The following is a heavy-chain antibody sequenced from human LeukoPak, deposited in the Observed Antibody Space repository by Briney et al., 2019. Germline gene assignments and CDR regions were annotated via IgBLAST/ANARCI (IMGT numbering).Heavy chain of an antibody. V-gene: IGHV4-4*09. CDR3: ARGVTTHYYYYYMDV. J-gene: IGHJ6*03. D-gene: IGHD4-11*01. CDR1: GGSISSYN. Sequence: SETLSLTCTVSGGSISSYNWSWIRQPQGKGLEWIGYIYTSGSTNYNPSLKSRVTISVDTSKNQFSLKLSSVTAADTAVYYCARGVTTHYYYYYMDVWGKGTTVTVSS. CDR2: IYTSGST.